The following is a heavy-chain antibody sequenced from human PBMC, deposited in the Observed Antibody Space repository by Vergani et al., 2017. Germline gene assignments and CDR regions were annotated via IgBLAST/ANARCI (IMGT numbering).Heavy chain of an antibody. D-gene: IGHD3-3*01. CDR1: GGSISSGSYY. CDR3: ARPSGFWSGYYTD. CDR2: IYTSGST. J-gene: IGHJ4*02. Sequence: QVQLQESGPGLVKPSQTLSLTCTVSGGSISSGSYYWSWIRQPAGKGLEWIGRIYTSGSTNYNPSLKSRVTISVDTSKNQFSLKLSSVTAADTAVYYCARPSGFWSGYYTDWGQGTLVTVSS. V-gene: IGHV4-61*02.